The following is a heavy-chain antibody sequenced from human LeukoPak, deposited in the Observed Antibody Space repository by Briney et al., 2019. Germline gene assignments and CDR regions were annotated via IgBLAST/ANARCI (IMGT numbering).Heavy chain of an antibody. CDR3: ARRRLAVAGTAPDY. Sequence: PGGSLRLSCAASGFTFSSYSMNWVRQAPGKGLEWVSSISSSSSYIYYADSVKGRFTISRDNAKNSLYLQINSLRADDTAVYYCARRRLAVAGTAPDYWGQGTLVTVSS. CDR2: ISSSSSYI. J-gene: IGHJ4*02. D-gene: IGHD6-19*01. CDR1: GFTFSSYS. V-gene: IGHV3-21*01.